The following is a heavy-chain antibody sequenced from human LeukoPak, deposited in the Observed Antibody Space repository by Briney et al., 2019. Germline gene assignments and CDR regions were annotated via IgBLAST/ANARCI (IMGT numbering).Heavy chain of an antibody. V-gene: IGHV3-66*01. CDR1: GFTVSSNY. Sequence: GGSLRLSCAASGFTVSSNYMSWVRQAPGKGLEWVSVIFGGDSTYYADSVKGRFTISRDNSKNTLYLQMNSLRAEDTAVYYCAKIYDILTGADDYWGQGTLVTVSS. J-gene: IGHJ4*02. D-gene: IGHD3-9*01. CDR3: AKIYDILTGADDY. CDR2: IFGGDST.